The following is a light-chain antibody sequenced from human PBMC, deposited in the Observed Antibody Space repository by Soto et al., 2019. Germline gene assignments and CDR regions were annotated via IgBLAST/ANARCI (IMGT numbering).Light chain of an antibody. J-gene: IGKJ1*01. V-gene: IGKV3-11*01. CDR3: QQRGEM. CDR1: QRFGIY. Sequence: EIVLTQSPATLSLSPGERATLSYRARQRFGIYLAWYQQKPGQAPRLLIYDTSNRATGIPARFSGSGSGTDFTLPISSLEPEDLAVYYCQQRGEMFGPGTKVEIK. CDR2: DTS.